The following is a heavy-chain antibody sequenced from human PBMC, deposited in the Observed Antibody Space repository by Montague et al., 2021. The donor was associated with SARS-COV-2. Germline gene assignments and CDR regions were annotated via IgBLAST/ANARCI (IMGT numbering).Heavy chain of an antibody. D-gene: IGHD3-9*01. CDR1: GFTFSHYA. V-gene: IGHV3-30-3*01. CDR3: ARGRGPETGYHFDY. J-gene: IGHJ4*02. CDR2: VSYDGDNK. Sequence: SLRLSCAASGFTFSHYAMNWVRQAPGKGLQWVAFVSYDGDNKFYAESVKGRFSISGDKAKNTLNLEVHSLRPDDTAVYYCARGRGPETGYHFDYWGQGTLVTVSS.